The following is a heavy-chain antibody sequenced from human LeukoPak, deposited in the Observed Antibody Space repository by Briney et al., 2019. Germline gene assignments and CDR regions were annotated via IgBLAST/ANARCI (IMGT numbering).Heavy chain of an antibody. CDR2: VYSGGST. CDR1: GFTVSSNY. D-gene: IGHD3/OR15-3a*01. V-gene: IGHV3-66*01. CDR3: ARFGRFMPFDY. J-gene: IGHJ4*02. Sequence: GGSLRLSCVASGFTVSSNYMSWVRQAPGKGLEWVSVVYSGGSTYYADSVKGRFTISRDNSKNTLYLQMNSLRAEDTAVYYCARFGRFMPFDYWGQGTLVTVSS.